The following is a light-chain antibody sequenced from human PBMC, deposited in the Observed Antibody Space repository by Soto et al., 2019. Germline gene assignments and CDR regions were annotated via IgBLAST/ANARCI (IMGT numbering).Light chain of an antibody. CDR1: QSVSTN. CDR3: QQYDNKPPIT. CDR2: ATS. V-gene: IGKV3-15*01. J-gene: IGKJ5*01. Sequence: ELVMTQSPATLSVYPGERATLSCRASQSVSTNLAWYQQKPGQAPRLLIYATSTRATGIPDRFTGSGSGTEFTLTISSLQSEDFAVYHCQQYDNKPPITFGQGTRLEIK.